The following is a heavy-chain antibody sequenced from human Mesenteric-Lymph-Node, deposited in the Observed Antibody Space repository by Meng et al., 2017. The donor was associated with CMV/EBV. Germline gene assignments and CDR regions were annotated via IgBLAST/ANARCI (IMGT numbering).Heavy chain of an antibody. D-gene: IGHD4-17*01. Sequence: GESLKISCVASGFTFSDYWMHWVRQGPGKGLVWVARINSDGTSTIYADSVKGRFTISRDNAKNTLYLQMNSLRAEDTAVYYCARDRYGEHGDNWGQGTLVTVSS. V-gene: IGHV3-74*01. CDR3: ARDRYGEHGDN. CDR2: INSDGTST. J-gene: IGHJ4*02. CDR1: GFTFSDYW.